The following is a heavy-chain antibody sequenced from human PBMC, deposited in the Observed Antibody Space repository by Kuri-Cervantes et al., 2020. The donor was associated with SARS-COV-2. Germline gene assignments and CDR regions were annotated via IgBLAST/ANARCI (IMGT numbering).Heavy chain of an antibody. Sequence: GSLRLSCAASGFTFSSYAVHWVRQAPGKGLEWVAVISYDGSNKYYADSVKGRFTISRDNSKNTLYLQMNSLRAEDTAVYYCARPTYCGGDCYTNSFDSWGQGTLVTVSS. CDR2: ISYDGSNK. CDR3: ARPTYCGGDCYTNSFDS. D-gene: IGHD2-21*02. CDR1: GFTFSSYA. J-gene: IGHJ4*02. V-gene: IGHV3-30*07.